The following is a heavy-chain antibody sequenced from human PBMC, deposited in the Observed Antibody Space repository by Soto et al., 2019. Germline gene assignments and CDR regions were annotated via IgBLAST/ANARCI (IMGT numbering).Heavy chain of an antibody. Sequence: QVQLVQSGAEVKKPGASVKVSCKASGYTFINYGISWVRQAPGQGLEWMGWINSYNGNTNYAQKLQGRVTMTTDTSTNPAYRELRSLQADDTAVYYCARSAGVVDGDDYWGQGTLVTVSS. CDR3: ARSAGVVDGDDY. CDR1: GYTFINYG. J-gene: IGHJ4*02. D-gene: IGHD3-10*01. V-gene: IGHV1-18*01. CDR2: INSYNGNT.